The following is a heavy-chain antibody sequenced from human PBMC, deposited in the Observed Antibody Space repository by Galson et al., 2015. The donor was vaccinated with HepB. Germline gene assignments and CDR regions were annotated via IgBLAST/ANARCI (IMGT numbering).Heavy chain of an antibody. CDR2: IWYDGSNK. Sequence: SLRLSCAASGFTFSSYGMHWVRQAPGKGLEWVAVIWYDGSNKYYADSVKGRFTISRDNSKNTLYLQMNSLRAEDTAVYYCARAYWTSYPHWYLDLWGRGTLVTVSS. CDR1: GFTFSSYG. J-gene: IGHJ2*01. CDR3: ARAYWTSYPHWYLDL. V-gene: IGHV3-33*01. D-gene: IGHD3/OR15-3a*01.